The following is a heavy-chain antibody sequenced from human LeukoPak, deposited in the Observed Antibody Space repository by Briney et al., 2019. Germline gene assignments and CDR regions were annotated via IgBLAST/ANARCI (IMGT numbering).Heavy chain of an antibody. CDR1: GYTFTGYY. D-gene: IGHD6-13*01. Sequence: ASVKVSCKASGYTFTGYYMHWVRQAPGQGLEWMGWINPNSGGTNYAQKFQGRVTMTRDTSISTAYMELSRLRSDDTAVYYCARDAAGYSSSWYSIHYSMDVWGQGTTVTVSS. CDR2: INPNSGGT. V-gene: IGHV1-2*02. CDR3: ARDAAGYSSSWYSIHYSMDV. J-gene: IGHJ6*02.